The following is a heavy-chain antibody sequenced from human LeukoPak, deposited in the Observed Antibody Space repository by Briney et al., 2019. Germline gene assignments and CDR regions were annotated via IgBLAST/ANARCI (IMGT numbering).Heavy chain of an antibody. Sequence: GGSLRLSCAASRFTFSNYGVNWVRQAPGEGLEWVSYINSRCSTIYYADSVRGRFTISRDNAKNSLYLQMNSLKAEDTAIYYCAREVGTPQAFDIWGQGTMVTVSS. J-gene: IGHJ3*02. D-gene: IGHD1-26*01. CDR3: AREVGTPQAFDI. CDR1: RFTFSNYG. V-gene: IGHV3-48*01. CDR2: INSRCSTI.